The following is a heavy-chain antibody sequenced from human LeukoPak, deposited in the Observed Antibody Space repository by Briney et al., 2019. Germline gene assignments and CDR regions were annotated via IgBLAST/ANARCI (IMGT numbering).Heavy chain of an antibody. D-gene: IGHD2-15*01. Sequence: ASVKVSCKASGYTFTDYGISWVRQAPGQGLEWMGWISPDSGDTSFAQKFQGRVTMTTDTSTTTAYMELSSLRSEDTAVYYCARVAAKTVDYWGQGTLVTVSS. CDR2: ISPDSGDT. J-gene: IGHJ4*02. CDR1: GYTFTDYG. CDR3: ARVAAKTVDY. V-gene: IGHV1-18*01.